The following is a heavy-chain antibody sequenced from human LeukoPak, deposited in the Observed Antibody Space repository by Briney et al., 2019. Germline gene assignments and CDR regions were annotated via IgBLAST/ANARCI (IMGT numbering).Heavy chain of an antibody. Sequence: SETLSLTCAVYGGSFSGYYWSWIRQPPGKGLEWIGYIYYSGSTNYNPSLKSRVTISVDTSKNQFSLKLSSVTAADTAVYYCASSSSSKGAVYWGQGTLVTVSS. J-gene: IGHJ4*02. CDR2: IYYSGST. CDR1: GGSFSGYY. V-gene: IGHV4-59*01. D-gene: IGHD6-6*01. CDR3: ASSSSSKGAVY.